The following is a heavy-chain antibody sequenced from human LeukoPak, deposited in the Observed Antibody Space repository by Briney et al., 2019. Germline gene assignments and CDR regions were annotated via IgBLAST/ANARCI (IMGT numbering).Heavy chain of an antibody. CDR1: GFTFSSYW. Sequence: GGSLRLSCAASGFTFSSYWMSWVRQAPWKGLEWVANIKQDGSEKYYVASVKGRFTVSRDNAKNSLYLQMNSLRAEDTAVYYCATEGGYSSGWYDYWGQGTLVTVSS. D-gene: IGHD6-19*01. V-gene: IGHV3-7*03. CDR2: IKQDGSEK. CDR3: ATEGGYSSGWYDY. J-gene: IGHJ4*02.